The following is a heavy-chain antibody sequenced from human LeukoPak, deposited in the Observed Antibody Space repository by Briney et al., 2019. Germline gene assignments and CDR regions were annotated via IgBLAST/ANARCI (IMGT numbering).Heavy chain of an antibody. J-gene: IGHJ5*02. Sequence: SETLSLTCTVSGGSISSSSYYWGWIRQPPGKGLEWIGSIYYSGSTYYNPSLKSRVTISVDTSKNQFSLKLSSVTAADTAVYYCATLPMVRGVIIFASGWFDPWGQGTLVAVSS. CDR3: ATLPMVRGVIIFASGWFDP. V-gene: IGHV4-39*01. CDR1: GGSISSSSYY. D-gene: IGHD3-10*01. CDR2: IYYSGST.